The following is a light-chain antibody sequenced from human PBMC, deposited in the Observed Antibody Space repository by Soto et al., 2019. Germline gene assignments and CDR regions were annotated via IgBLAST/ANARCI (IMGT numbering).Light chain of an antibody. CDR3: SSYTSSSTYV. CDR2: GVT. V-gene: IGLV2-14*01. Sequence: QSALTQPASVSGSPGQSITISCTGTSSDVGGYNYVAWYQQHLGKAPKLLISGVTDRPSGVSNRFSGSKSGNTASLTISGLQADDEADYYCSSYTSSSTYVFGPWTKVTVL. J-gene: IGLJ1*01. CDR1: SSDVGGYNY.